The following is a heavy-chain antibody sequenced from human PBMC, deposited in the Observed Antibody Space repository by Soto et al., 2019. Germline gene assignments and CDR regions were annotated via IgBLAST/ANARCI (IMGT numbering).Heavy chain of an antibody. CDR3: ARDGGAY. J-gene: IGHJ4*02. V-gene: IGHV3-30-3*01. CDR1: GFTFSSYA. D-gene: IGHD3-16*01. Sequence: QVQLVESGGGVVQTGRSLRLSCAASGFTFSSYAMHWVRRAPCKGLEWMAVMSYDGSNKYYADSVKGRFTIARDNSKNTLYLQMNSLRPEDTGLYYCARDGGAYWGQGTLVIVSS. CDR2: MSYDGSNK.